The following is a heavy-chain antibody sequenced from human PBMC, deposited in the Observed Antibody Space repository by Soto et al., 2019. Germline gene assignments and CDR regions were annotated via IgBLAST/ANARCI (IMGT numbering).Heavy chain of an antibody. CDR2: ISGSGGNT. V-gene: IGHV3-23*01. Sequence: PGGSLRLSCAASGFTFSSYAMSWVRQAPGKGLEWVSAISGSGGNTYYADSVKGRFTISRDNSKNTLYLQMNSLRAEDTAVYYCVRGRIMVNDAFDIWGQGTMVTVSS. J-gene: IGHJ3*02. CDR3: VRGRIMVNDAFDI. D-gene: IGHD3-16*01. CDR1: GFTFSSYA.